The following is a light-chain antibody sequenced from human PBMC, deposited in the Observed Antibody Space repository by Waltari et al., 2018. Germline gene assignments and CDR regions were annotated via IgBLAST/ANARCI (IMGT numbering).Light chain of an antibody. J-gene: IGKJ4*01. V-gene: IGKV3-20*01. CDR3: QQYGSSPLS. Sequence: ESVLTQSPGTLSLSPGERATLSCRASQSISSYLAWYQQKPGQAPRLHIYGGSSRATGIPDRFSGSGSGTDFTLTISRLEPEDFAVYYCQQYGSSPLSFGGGTKVEIK. CDR2: GGS. CDR1: QSISSY.